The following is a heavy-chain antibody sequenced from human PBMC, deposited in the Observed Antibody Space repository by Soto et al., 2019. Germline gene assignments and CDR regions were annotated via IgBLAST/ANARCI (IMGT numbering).Heavy chain of an antibody. D-gene: IGHD7-27*01. CDR1: GGTFN. J-gene: IGHJ3*02. CDR3: ARGSGADACDT. V-gene: IGHV1-69*06. CDR2: IIPVIDTA. Sequence: QVQLVQSGAEVKKPGSSVKVSCKVSGGTFNIRWVRQAPGQGLEWMGGIIPVIDTANYARKFQGRVVISADRATNMVYMETMSLTLEDTAAYYCARGSGADACDTWGQGTIVTFSS.